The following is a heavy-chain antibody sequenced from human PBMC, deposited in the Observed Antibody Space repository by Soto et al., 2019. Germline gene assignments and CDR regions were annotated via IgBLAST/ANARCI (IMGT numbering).Heavy chain of an antibody. CDR1: GGSISSGGYY. Sequence: SETLSLTCTVAGGSISSGGYYWSWIRQHPGKVLEWIGYIYYSGSTYYNPSLKSRVTISVDTSKNQFSLKLSSVTAADTAVYYCARDQRRAFSTYNVDTGRLDPWGQGTLVTVSS. J-gene: IGHJ5*02. D-gene: IGHD5-18*01. V-gene: IGHV4-31*03. CDR2: IYYSGST. CDR3: ARDQRRAFSTYNVDTGRLDP.